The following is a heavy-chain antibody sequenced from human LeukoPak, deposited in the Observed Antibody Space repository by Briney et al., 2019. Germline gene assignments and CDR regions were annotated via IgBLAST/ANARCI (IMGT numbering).Heavy chain of an antibody. D-gene: IGHD5-24*01. CDR2: INPSGGST. V-gene: IGHV1-46*01. Sequence: ASVKVSCKASGYTFTSYYMHWVRQAPGQGLEWMGIINPSGGSTSYAQKFQGRVTMTRDTSTSTAYMELSRLRSDDTAVYYCARAIEMATAHWGQGTLVTVSS. CDR3: ARAIEMATAH. J-gene: IGHJ4*02. CDR1: GYTFTSYY.